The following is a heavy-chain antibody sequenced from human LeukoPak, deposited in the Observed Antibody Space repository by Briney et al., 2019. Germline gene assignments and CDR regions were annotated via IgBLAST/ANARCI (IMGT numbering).Heavy chain of an antibody. CDR3: ASAQGIAAAGDY. J-gene: IGHJ4*02. V-gene: IGHV3-33*01. D-gene: IGHD6-13*01. Sequence: GGSLRLSCAASGFTFSSYGMHWVRQAPGKGLEWVAVIWYDGSKKYYADSVKGRFTISRDNSKNTLYLQMNSLRAEDTAVYYCASAQGIAAAGDYWGQGTLVTVS. CDR1: GFTFSSYG. CDR2: IWYDGSKK.